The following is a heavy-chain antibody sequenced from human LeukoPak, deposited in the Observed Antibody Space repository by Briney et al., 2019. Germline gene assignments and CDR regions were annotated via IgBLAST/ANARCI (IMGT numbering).Heavy chain of an antibody. J-gene: IGHJ4*02. D-gene: IGHD3-10*01. CDR1: GYTLTELS. CDR3: ATEIRRKVLLWFGELFTFDY. Sequence: ASVKVSCKVSGYTLTELSMHWVRQAPGKGLEWMGGFDPEDGETIYAQKFQGRVTMTEDTSTDTAYMELSSLRSEDTAVYYCATEIRRKVLLWFGELFTFDYWGQGTLVTVSS. CDR2: FDPEDGET. V-gene: IGHV1-24*01.